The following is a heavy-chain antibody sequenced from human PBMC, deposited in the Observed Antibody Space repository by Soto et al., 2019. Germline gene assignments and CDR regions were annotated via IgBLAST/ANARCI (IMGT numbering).Heavy chain of an antibody. CDR3: AGPYDGSSTGPYYYGMDV. Sequence: SETLSLTCTVCGGSISSYYWSWIRQPPGKGLEWIGYIYYSGSTNYNPSLKSRVTISVDTSKNQFSLKLSSVTAADTAVYYCAGPYDGSSTGPYYYGMDVWGQGTTVTVSS. CDR1: GGSISSYY. CDR2: IYYSGST. D-gene: IGHD6-6*01. V-gene: IGHV4-59*08. J-gene: IGHJ6*02.